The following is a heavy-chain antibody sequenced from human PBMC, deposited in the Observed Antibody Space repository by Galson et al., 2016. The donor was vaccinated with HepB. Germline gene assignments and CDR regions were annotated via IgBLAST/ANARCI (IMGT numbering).Heavy chain of an antibody. CDR2: SRSKAYGGTT. J-gene: IGHJ4*02. CDR1: GFTFDNYA. D-gene: IGHD5-24*01. Sequence: SLRLSCAASGFTFDNYAMSWFRQAPGKGLEWVGFSRSKAYGGTTEYAASVKGRFTISTDDSKRIAYLQMNSLKTEDTALYFCTRGGDGYNYVSGLFDDWGQGTLVTVSS. V-gene: IGHV3-49*03. CDR3: TRGGDGYNYVSGLFDD.